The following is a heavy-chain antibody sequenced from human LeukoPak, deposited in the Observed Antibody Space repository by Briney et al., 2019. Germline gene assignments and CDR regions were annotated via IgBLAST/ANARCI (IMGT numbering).Heavy chain of an antibody. V-gene: IGHV4-31*03. CDR1: GGSISSGGYY. Sequence: PSETLSLTCTVSGGSISSGGYYWSWIRQHPGKGLEWIGYIYYSGSTYYNPSLKSRVTISVDTSKNQLSLKLSSVTAADTAVYYCARVGYYYDSSGYYHKYFQHWGQGTLVTVSS. CDR3: ARVGYYYDSSGYYHKYFQH. D-gene: IGHD3-22*01. J-gene: IGHJ1*01. CDR2: IYYSGST.